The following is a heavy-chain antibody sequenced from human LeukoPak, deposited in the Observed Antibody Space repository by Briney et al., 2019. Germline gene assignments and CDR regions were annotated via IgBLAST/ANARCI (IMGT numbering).Heavy chain of an antibody. J-gene: IGHJ4*02. Sequence: GGSLRLSCAASGFTFDDYAMHWVRQAPGKGLEWVSAISGSGGSTYYADSVKGRFTISRDNSKSTLYLQMNSLRAEDTAVYYCAKGNSSWYRDFDYWGQGTLVAVSS. D-gene: IGHD6-13*01. CDR2: ISGSGGST. CDR1: GFTFDDYA. CDR3: AKGNSSWYRDFDY. V-gene: IGHV3-23*01.